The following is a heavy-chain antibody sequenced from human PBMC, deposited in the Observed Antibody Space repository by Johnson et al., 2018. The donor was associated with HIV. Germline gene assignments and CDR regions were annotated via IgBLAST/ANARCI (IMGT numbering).Heavy chain of an antibody. CDR3: ARATVESAFDI. J-gene: IGHJ3*02. V-gene: IGHV3-30*14. CDR1: GFTFSTYA. CDR2: ISYDGSYK. Sequence: QVLLVESGGGVVQPGRSLRLSCAASGFTFSTYAMHWVRQAPGKGLEWVAVISYDGSYKYYADSVKGRFTISRANSKNTVYLQMNSLRAEDTAVYYCARATVESAFDIWGQGTMVTVSS. D-gene: IGHD4-23*01.